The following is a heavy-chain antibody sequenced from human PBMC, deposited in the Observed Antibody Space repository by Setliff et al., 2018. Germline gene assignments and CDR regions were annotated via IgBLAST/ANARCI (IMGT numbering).Heavy chain of an antibody. D-gene: IGHD1-1*01. CDR3: AKELSMAYGND. V-gene: IGHV3-23*01. J-gene: IGHJ4*02. CDR1: RFTFSVYV. CDR2: ITGSGGGT. Sequence: GESLRLSCTASRFTFSVYVMAWVRQAPGKGLEWVSSITGSGGGTYYADSVKGRFIVSRDNSKNTLYLQMNSLRVDDTAIYYCAKELSMAYGNDWGLGTLVTVS.